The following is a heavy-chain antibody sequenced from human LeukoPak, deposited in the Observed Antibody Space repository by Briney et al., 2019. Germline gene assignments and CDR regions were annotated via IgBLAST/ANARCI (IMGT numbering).Heavy chain of an antibody. CDR3: ARIGTMTKGAFDI. Sequence: SETLSLTCTVSGGSISSYYWSWIRQPPGKGMEWLVYIYYSGSNNYNPSLKSRVTISVDTSKNQFSLKLSSVTAEDTAVYYCARIGTMTKGAFDIWGQGTMVTVSS. J-gene: IGHJ3*02. V-gene: IGHV4-59*01. CDR2: IYYSGSN. CDR1: GGSISSYY. D-gene: IGHD3-22*01.